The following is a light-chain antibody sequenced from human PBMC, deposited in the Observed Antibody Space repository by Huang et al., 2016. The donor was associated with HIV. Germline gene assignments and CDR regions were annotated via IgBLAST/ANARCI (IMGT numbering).Light chain of an antibody. V-gene: IGKV4-1*01. Sequence: DIVMTQSPDSLAVSLGERATINCKSSQSLLYNSHNNNYLAWYQQKPGQPPNLLIYCASSRKSGVPDRFSGSGSETDFTLTISSLQAEDVAVYYCQQHYSSPPTFGQGTKLEIK. CDR3: QQHYSSPPT. CDR2: CAS. CDR1: QSLLYNSHNNNY. J-gene: IGKJ2*01.